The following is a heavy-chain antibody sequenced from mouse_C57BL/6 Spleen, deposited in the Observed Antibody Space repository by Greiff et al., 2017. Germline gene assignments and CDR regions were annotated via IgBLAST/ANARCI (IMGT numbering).Heavy chain of an antibody. J-gene: IGHJ4*01. CDR1: GYTFTDYE. V-gene: IGHV1-15*01. Sequence: QVQLQQSGAELVRPGASVTLSCKASGYTFTDYEMHWVKQTPVHGLEWIGAIDPETGGTAYNQKFKGKAILTADKSSSTAYMELRSLTSEDSAVYYCTRGITTVVATRDYYAMDYWGQGTSVTVSS. CDR3: TRGITTVVATRDYYAMDY. CDR2: IDPETGGT. D-gene: IGHD1-1*01.